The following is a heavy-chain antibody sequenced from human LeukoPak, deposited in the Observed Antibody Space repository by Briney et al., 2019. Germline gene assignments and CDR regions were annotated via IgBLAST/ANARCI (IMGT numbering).Heavy chain of an antibody. CDR2: VRNDENNK. CDR1: GFTFSGYG. D-gene: IGHD2-2*01. J-gene: IGHJ4*02. CDR3: AKGQSSFCSRSSCYALQY. V-gene: IGHV3-30*02. Sequence: GGSLRLSCAASGFTFSGYGMHWVRQAPGKGLEWVAFVRNDENNKNYADSVRGRFTISRDNFKNMLYLQMNSLRAEDAAVYYCAKGQSSFCSRSSCYALQYWGQGTLVTVSS.